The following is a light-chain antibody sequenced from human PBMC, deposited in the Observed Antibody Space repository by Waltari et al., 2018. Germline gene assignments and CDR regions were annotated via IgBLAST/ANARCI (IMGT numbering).Light chain of an antibody. Sequence: EIVLTQSPGTLSLSPGERATLSCRASQSISKYLVWYQQKPGHAPRLLIYEASIRATGIPDRFSGSGSGTDFILIISRLEPEDFAVYYCQKYEALPATFGQGTKVEIK. CDR3: QKYEALPAT. V-gene: IGKV3-20*01. J-gene: IGKJ1*01. CDR2: EAS. CDR1: QSISKY.